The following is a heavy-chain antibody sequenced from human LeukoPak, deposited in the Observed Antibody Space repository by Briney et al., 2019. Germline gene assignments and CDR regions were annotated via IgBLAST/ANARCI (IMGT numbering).Heavy chain of an antibody. CDR2: IIPIFGTA. J-gene: IGHJ4*02. CDR3: ARDDSEAGIDY. Sequence: ASVKVSCKASGGTFSSYAISWVRQAPGQGLEWMGGIIPIFGTANYAQKFQGRATITADESTSTAYMELSSLRSEDTAVYYCARDDSEAGIDYWGQGTLVTVSS. CDR1: GGTFSSYA. D-gene: IGHD6-13*01. V-gene: IGHV1-69*13.